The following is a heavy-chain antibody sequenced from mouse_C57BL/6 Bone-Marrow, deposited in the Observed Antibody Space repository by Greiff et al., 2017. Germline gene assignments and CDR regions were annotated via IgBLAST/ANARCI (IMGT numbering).Heavy chain of an antibody. Sequence: VKWQQSGAELLKPGASGKLSCKATGYTFTGYWRGWVKQRPGRGLEWIGEMLPGSGSTNDNEKFKGKATFTADTSTTTAYMHLSSLTTEDSAIYYCASDGPWFAYWCQGNLVTVAA. CDR1: GYTFTGYW. CDR2: MLPGSGST. V-gene: IGHV1-9*01. CDR3: ASDGPWFAY. J-gene: IGHJ3*01. D-gene: IGHD2-3*01.